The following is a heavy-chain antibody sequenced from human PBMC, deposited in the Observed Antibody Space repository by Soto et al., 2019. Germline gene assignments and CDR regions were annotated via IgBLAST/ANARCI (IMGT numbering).Heavy chain of an antibody. V-gene: IGHV1-69*13. D-gene: IGHD3-22*01. CDR3: ARAIREYYYDSSGYQNGYYFAY. CDR1: GGTFSSYA. Sequence: SVKVSCKASGGTFSSYAISWVRQAPGQGLEWMGGIIPIFGTANYAQKFQGRVTITADESTSTAYMELSSLRSEDTAVYYCARAIREYYYDSSGYQNGYYFAYSGQGTLVLVSS. CDR2: IIPIFGTA. J-gene: IGHJ4*02.